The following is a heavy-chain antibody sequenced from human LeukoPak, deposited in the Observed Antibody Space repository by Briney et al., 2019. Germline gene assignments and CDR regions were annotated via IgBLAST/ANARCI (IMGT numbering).Heavy chain of an antibody. Sequence: PSQTLSLTCAVYGGSFSGYYWSWIRQPPGKGLEWIGEINHSGSTNYNPSLKSRVTISVDTSKNQFSLKLSSVTAADTAVYYCARVIYDYVWGSYRYPPYYFDYWGQGTLVTVSS. CDR3: ARVIYDYVWGSYRYPPYYFDY. CDR2: INHSGST. V-gene: IGHV4-34*01. J-gene: IGHJ4*02. CDR1: GGSFSGYY. D-gene: IGHD3-16*02.